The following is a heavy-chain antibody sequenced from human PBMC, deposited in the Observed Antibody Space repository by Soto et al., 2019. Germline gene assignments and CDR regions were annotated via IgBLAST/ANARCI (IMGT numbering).Heavy chain of an antibody. CDR2: IGESGTPT. CDR1: GFTFSSYA. J-gene: IGHJ6*02. V-gene: IGHV3-23*01. Sequence: EVQLLESGGGLVQPGGSLRLSCAASGFTFSSYAMKWVRQAPGKGLEWVSLIGESGTPTYYADSVKGRFTISRDNSGNTLFLEMYSLRAEDTAVYYCARCIPGVGYYGMDVWGQGTTVTVSS. D-gene: IGHD2-2*01. CDR3: ARCIPGVGYYGMDV.